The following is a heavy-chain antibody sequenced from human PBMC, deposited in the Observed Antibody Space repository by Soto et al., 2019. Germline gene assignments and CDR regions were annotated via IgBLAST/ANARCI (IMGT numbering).Heavy chain of an antibody. J-gene: IGHJ4*02. CDR2: IIPILGIA. Sequence: QVQLVQSGAEVKKPGSSVKVSCKASGGTFSSYTISWVRQAPGQGLEWMGRIIPILGIANYAQKFQGRVTITADKSTRTAHMELSSLRSEDRAVYSCAGGGAVTTGDYWGQGTLVTVSS. CDR1: GGTFSSYT. D-gene: IGHD4-17*01. V-gene: IGHV1-69*02. CDR3: AGGGAVTTGDY.